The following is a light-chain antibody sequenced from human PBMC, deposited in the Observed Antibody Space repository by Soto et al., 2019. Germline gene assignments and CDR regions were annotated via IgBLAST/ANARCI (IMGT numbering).Light chain of an antibody. J-gene: IGKJ5*01. CDR1: QTVSRW. CDR2: KAS. CDR3: QQFHSFRIT. V-gene: IGKV1-5*03. Sequence: DIRITHGPYNMGGAVWREGAEISGASQTVSRWLAWYQQKPGKAPQLLIEKASTLESGVPSRFSGSGSVPDFTAAITCLQPDAYATYYCQQFHSFRITFGQGTRLEIK.